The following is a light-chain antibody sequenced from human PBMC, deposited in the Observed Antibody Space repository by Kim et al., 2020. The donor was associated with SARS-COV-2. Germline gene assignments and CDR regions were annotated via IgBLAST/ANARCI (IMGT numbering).Light chain of an antibody. CDR3: QQYDVHPET. V-gene: IGKV1-5*03. CDR2: EAS. CDR1: QIIHIW. J-gene: IGKJ1*01. Sequence: ASVGDRVTISCRASQIIHIWLAWFQQKPGKAPRVLMYEASALESGVPSRFIGSGSGTEFTLTISSLQPDDSATYYCQQYDVHPETFGQGTKVDIK.